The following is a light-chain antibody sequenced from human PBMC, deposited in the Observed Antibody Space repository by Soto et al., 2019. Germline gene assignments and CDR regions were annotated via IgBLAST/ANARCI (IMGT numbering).Light chain of an antibody. V-gene: IGKV3-11*01. CDR2: GAF. CDR3: QQRNIWPPVT. Sequence: EIVLTQSPATLSLSPGERATLSCGASPSVANFVAWYRQKPGQAPRLLIYGAFNRATGIPARFSGSGSGTDFTLTISSLEPEDSAVYYCQQRNIWPPVTFGHGTRLEIK. CDR1: PSVANF. J-gene: IGKJ5*01.